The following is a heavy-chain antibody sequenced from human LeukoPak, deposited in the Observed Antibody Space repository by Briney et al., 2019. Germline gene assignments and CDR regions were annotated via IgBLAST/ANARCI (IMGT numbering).Heavy chain of an antibody. J-gene: IGHJ4*02. Sequence: GGSLRLSCAASGFTFSSYAMSWVRQAPGKGLEWGSAISGSGGSTYYADSVKGRFTISRDNSKNTLYLQMNSLRAEDTAVYYCAKGGGVSMTTSLYFDYWGQGTMVTVSS. CDR1: GFTFSSYA. V-gene: IGHV3-23*01. CDR3: AKGGGVSMTTSLYFDY. CDR2: ISGSGGST. D-gene: IGHD4-11*01.